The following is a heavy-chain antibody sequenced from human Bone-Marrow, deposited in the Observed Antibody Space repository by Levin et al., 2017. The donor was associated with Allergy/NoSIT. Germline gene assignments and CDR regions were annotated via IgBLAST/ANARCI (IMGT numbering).Heavy chain of an antibody. J-gene: IGHJ4*02. CDR2: IYNNGNT. V-gene: IGHV4-31*03. CDR3: ARCVGNAAFDY. CDR1: GGSIGSGSYY. D-gene: IGHD1-1*01. Sequence: KPSETLSLTCTVSGGSIGSGSYYWSWIRQHPGKGLEWIGYIYNNGNTYYNPSLKSRVTISIETSKNQFSLKMNSVTAADTAVYYCARCVGNAAFDYWGQGTHITVSS.